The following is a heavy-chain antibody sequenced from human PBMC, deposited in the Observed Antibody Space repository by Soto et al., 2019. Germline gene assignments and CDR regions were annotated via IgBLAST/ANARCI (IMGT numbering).Heavy chain of an antibody. D-gene: IGHD1-7*01. J-gene: IGHJ3*02. V-gene: IGHV4-31*02. Sequence: GTWIRQHPGKGLEWIGYIYFNGVTYYNPSLTSRVTISVDRSKNQFYVNLTSVTAADTAVYYCARPAQTNLDAFDIWGQGTMVTVSS. CDR2: IYFNGVT. CDR3: ARPAQTNLDAFDI.